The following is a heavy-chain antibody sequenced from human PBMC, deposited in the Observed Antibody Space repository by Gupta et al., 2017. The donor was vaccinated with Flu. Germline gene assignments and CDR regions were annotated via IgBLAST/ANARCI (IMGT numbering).Heavy chain of an antibody. CDR1: GFTFSSYA. Sequence: ELQLLESGGGLVQPGGSLRLSCAASGFTFSSYAMSWVRQAPGKGLEWVAAISGSGGSTYYADSVKGRFTISRDNSKNTLYLQMNSLRAEDTAVYYCAKDSYSSSHSRRMDVWGQGTTVTVSS. D-gene: IGHD6-13*01. V-gene: IGHV3-23*01. CDR3: AKDSYSSSHSRRMDV. J-gene: IGHJ6*02. CDR2: ISGSGGST.